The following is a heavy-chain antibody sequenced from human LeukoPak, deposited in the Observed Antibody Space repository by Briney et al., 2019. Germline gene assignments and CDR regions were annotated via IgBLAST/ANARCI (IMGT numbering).Heavy chain of an antibody. D-gene: IGHD6-13*01. CDR1: GFTFSSYA. Sequence: GGSLRLSRAASGFTFSSYAMSWVRQAPGKGLEWVSAISGSGGSTYYADSVKGRFTISRDNSKNTLYLQMNSLRAEDTAVYYCAKDGGYSSSWYMGDFDYWGQGTLVTVSS. J-gene: IGHJ4*02. CDR3: AKDGGYSSSWYMGDFDY. V-gene: IGHV3-23*01. CDR2: ISGSGGST.